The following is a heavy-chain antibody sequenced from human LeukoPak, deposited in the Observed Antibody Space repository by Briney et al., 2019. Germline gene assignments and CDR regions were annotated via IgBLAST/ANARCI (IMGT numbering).Heavy chain of an antibody. V-gene: IGHV1-2*02. CDR1: GYTFTGYY. D-gene: IGHD1-20*01. J-gene: IGHJ3*02. CDR2: INPNSGGT. Sequence: ASVKVSRTASGYTFTGYYMHWVRQAPGQGLEWMGWINPNSGGTNYAQKFQGRVTMTSDTSISTAYMELSRLRSDDTAVYYCARVRYNWKPSAFDIWGQGTMVTVSS. CDR3: ARVRYNWKPSAFDI.